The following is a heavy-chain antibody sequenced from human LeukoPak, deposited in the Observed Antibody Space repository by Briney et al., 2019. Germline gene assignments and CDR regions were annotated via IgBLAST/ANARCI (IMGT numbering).Heavy chain of an antibody. D-gene: IGHD2-15*01. Sequence: GESLKISCKGSGYSFTSYWIGWVRQMPGKGLEWMGIVYPGDSDSRYSPSFHGQFTISAVKSISTAYLQWGSLKASDTAMYYCARRVGYCSGGSCYSSDAFDIWGQGTMVTVSS. V-gene: IGHV5-51*01. CDR3: ARRVGYCSGGSCYSSDAFDI. CDR1: GYSFTSYW. J-gene: IGHJ3*02. CDR2: VYPGDSDS.